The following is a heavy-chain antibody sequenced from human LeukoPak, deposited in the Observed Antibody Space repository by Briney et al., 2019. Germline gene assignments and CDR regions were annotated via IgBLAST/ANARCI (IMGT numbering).Heavy chain of an antibody. CDR3: AREDTAMGIDY. Sequence: GGSLRLSCAASGITVSSNYMSWVRQAPGKGLEWVSVIYSGGSTYYADSVEGRFTISRDNSKNTLYLQMNSLRAEDTAVYYCAREDTAMGIDYWGQGTLVTVSS. D-gene: IGHD5-18*01. J-gene: IGHJ4*02. CDR1: GITVSSNY. V-gene: IGHV3-66*01. CDR2: IYSGGST.